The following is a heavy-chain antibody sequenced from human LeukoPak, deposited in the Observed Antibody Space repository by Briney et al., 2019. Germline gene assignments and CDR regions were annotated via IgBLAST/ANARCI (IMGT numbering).Heavy chain of an antibody. Sequence: PGRSLRLSCAASGFTFSSCGMHWVRQAPGKGLEWVAVISYDGSNKYYADSVKGRFTISRDNAKNSLYLQMNSLRAEDTAVYYCARENYDSSGYYADYWGQGTLVTVSS. V-gene: IGHV3-30*03. CDR2: ISYDGSNK. CDR1: GFTFSSCG. CDR3: ARENYDSSGYYADY. J-gene: IGHJ4*02. D-gene: IGHD3-22*01.